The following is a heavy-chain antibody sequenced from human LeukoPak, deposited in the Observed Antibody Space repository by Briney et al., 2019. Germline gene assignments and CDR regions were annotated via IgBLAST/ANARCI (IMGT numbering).Heavy chain of an antibody. CDR3: TSFRSYRYMDRTGGDFDY. CDR2: IKSKIHGGTI. CDR1: GFTFDKAW. V-gene: IGHV3-15*01. D-gene: IGHD3-16*02. J-gene: IGHJ4*02. Sequence: PGGSLRLSCAASGFTFDKAWMTWVRQAPGKGLEWVGRIKSKIHGGTIDYAAPVKGRFTISRDDSENTVYLQMNSLKTEDTAVYYCTSFRSYRYMDRTGGDFDYWGQGTLVTVSS.